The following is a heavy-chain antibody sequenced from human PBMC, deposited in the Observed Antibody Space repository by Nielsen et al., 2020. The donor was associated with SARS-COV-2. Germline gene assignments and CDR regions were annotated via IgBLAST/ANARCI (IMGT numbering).Heavy chain of an antibody. CDR3: ARGRNVVLTARLDN. CDR1: GGSFSDYF. J-gene: IGHJ4*02. CDR2: INHSGRT. V-gene: IGHV4-34*01. Sequence: SETLSLTCAVYGGSFSDYFWSWIRQSPGKALEWIGEINHSGRTNSNPSLRSRVTMSLDTSKNQFSLNLSSVTAADTAVYYCARGRNVVLTARLDNWGQGTLVTVSS. D-gene: IGHD2-21*02.